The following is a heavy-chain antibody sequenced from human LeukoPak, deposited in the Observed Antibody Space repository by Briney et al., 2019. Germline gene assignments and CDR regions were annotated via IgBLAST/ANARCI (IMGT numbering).Heavy chain of an antibody. CDR3: ARRGLDIVVVPAAIGGYEDGFPFDY. D-gene: IGHD2-2*01. J-gene: IGHJ4*02. CDR2: INHSGST. CDR1: GGSFSGYY. V-gene: IGHV4-34*01. Sequence: SETLSLTCAVYGGSFSGYYWSWIRQPPGKGLGWIGEINHSGSTNYNPSIKSRVTISVDTSKNQFSLKLSSVTAADTAVYYCARRGLDIVVVPAAIGGYEDGFPFDYWGQGTLVTVSS.